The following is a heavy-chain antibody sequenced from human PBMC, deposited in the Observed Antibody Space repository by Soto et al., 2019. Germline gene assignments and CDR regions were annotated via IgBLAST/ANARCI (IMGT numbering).Heavy chain of an antibody. J-gene: IGHJ4*02. D-gene: IGHD3-3*01. CDR2: ISTSGHV. Sequence: PSETLSLTCSVSGGSLSKYYLSWIRQPAGKGLEWIGRISTSGHVVSKVSLRSRLTMSVDMSNNHFSLKLTSVTAADTAVYYCARDNNDFWSLYPLAFDYWGQGALVTVSS. CDR3: ARDNNDFWSLYPLAFDY. V-gene: IGHV4-4*07. CDR1: GGSLSKYY.